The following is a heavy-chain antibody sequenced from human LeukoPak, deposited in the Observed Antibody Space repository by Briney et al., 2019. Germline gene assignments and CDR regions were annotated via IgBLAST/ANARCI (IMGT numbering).Heavy chain of an antibody. J-gene: IGHJ4*02. Sequence: SETLSLTCSVSSGSISGHYWSWIRQPPGKGLEWIGNVYNRGTANYNPSLKSRVTISLDTSKNQFSLKLTFVTAADTAVYYCASNKKSQFDYWGQGILVTVSS. V-gene: IGHV4-59*11. CDR2: VYNRGTA. CDR1: SGSISGHY. CDR3: ASNKKSQFDY. D-gene: IGHD1/OR15-1a*01.